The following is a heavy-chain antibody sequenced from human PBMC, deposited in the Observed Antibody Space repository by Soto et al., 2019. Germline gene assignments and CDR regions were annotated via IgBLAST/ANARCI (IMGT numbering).Heavy chain of an antibody. Sequence: SETLSLTCTLSGGSLSSYYCSWIGQPAGKGLEWIGRIYTRGSTDYNPYLKSRVTMSVDTSKNQFSLKLSSVTAADTDVYYCARERWYYDRSGYYWGLVGDCFDPWGQGTLVTVSS. CDR1: GGSLSSYY. D-gene: IGHD3-22*01. CDR3: ARERWYYDRSGYYWGLVGDCFDP. V-gene: IGHV4-4*07. CDR2: IYTRGST. J-gene: IGHJ5*02.